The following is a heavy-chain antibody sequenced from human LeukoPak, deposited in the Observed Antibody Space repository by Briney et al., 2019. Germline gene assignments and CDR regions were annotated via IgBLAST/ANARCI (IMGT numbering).Heavy chain of an antibody. Sequence: ASVKVSCKASGYTFTSYYMHWVRQAPGQGLEWMGIINPSGGSTSYAQKFQGRVTMTRDTSTSTVYMELSRLRSDDTAVYYCARGYCSGGSCSGYFGYWGQGTLVTVSS. CDR2: INPSGGST. J-gene: IGHJ4*02. D-gene: IGHD2-15*01. CDR1: GYTFTSYY. V-gene: IGHV1-46*01. CDR3: ARGYCSGGSCSGYFGY.